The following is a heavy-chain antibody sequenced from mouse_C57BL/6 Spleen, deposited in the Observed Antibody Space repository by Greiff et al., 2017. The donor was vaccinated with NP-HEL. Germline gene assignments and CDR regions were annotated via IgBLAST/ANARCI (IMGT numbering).Heavy chain of an antibody. J-gene: IGHJ1*03. Sequence: VQLQQSGPELVKPGASVKIPCKASGYTFTDYNMDWVKQSHGKSLEWIGDINPNNGGTIYNQKFKGKATLTVDKSSSTAYMELRSLTSEDTAVYYCARRYYYGSSGYFGVWGTGATVTVAS. D-gene: IGHD1-1*01. V-gene: IGHV1-18*01. CDR3: ARRYYYGSSGYFGV. CDR1: GYTFTDYN. CDR2: INPNNGGT.